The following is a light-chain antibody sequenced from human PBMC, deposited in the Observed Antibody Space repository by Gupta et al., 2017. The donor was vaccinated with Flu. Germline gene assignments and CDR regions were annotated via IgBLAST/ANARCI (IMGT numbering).Light chain of an antibody. CDR3: QQYNNWPPVFT. Sequence: DIVMTPSPATLSVSPGEGATFSCSASQSVSSNLAWYQQKPGQAPRLLIYGASTRATGIPARVSGSGSGTEFTLTISSLQSEDFAVYYCQQYNNWPPVFTFGPGTKVDIK. J-gene: IGKJ3*01. CDR2: GAS. V-gene: IGKV3-15*01. CDR1: QSVSSN.